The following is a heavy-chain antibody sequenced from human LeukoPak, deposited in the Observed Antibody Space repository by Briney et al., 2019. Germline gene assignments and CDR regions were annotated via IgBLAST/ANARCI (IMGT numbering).Heavy chain of an antibody. CDR3: ARAIFCSSTSCYMGWFDP. CDR1: GYTFTSYD. V-gene: IGHV1-8*01. D-gene: IGHD2-2*02. Sequence: ASVKVSCKASGYTFTSYDINWVRQATGQGLEWMGWMNPNSGNTGYAQKFQGRVTMTRNTSISTAYMGLSSLRSEDTAVYYCARAIFCSSTSCYMGWFDPWGQGTLVTVSS. J-gene: IGHJ5*02. CDR2: MNPNSGNT.